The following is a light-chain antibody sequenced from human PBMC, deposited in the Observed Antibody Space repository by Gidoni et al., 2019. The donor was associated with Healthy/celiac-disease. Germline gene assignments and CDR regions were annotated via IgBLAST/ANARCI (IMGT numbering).Light chain of an antibody. V-gene: IGKV3-20*01. CDR3: QQYGSSPPIT. CDR2: GAS. CDR1: QSVSSSY. J-gene: IGKJ5*01. Sequence: ELVLTQSPGTLSLSPGERATLSCRASQSVSSSYLAWYQQKPGQAPRLLIYGASSRATGIPDRFSGSGSGTDCTLTISRLEPEDFAVYYCQQYGSSPPITFGQXTRLEIK.